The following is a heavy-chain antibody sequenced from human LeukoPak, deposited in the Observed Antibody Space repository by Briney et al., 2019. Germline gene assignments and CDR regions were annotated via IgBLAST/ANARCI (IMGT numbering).Heavy chain of an antibody. J-gene: IGHJ4*02. CDR3: VRETHNFDH. Sequence: QTLSVTCAISGDSVSSISSAWNWIRQSPSRGLEWLGRTYYRSKWYNDYAVSVKSRIIINPDTSKNHFSLQLNSVTPEDTAVYYCVRETHNFDHWGEGTVVTVSS. CDR2: TYYRSKWYN. V-gene: IGHV6-1*01. CDR1: GDSVSSISSA.